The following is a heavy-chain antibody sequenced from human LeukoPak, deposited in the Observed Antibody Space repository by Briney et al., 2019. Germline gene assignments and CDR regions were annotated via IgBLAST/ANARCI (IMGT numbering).Heavy chain of an antibody. CDR3: ARGIYCSGNNCYYYYYYMDV. D-gene: IGHD2-2*01. CDR2: IYTSGST. V-gene: IGHV4-4*07. J-gene: IGHJ6*03. Sequence: SETLSLTCTVSGGSVSGYYWSWIRQPAGKGREWIGRIYTSGSTNYSPSLKSRVTMSLDTSKNQFSLKLTSMTAADTAVYYCARGIYCSGNNCYYYYYYMDVWGKGTTVTVSS. CDR1: GGSVSGYY.